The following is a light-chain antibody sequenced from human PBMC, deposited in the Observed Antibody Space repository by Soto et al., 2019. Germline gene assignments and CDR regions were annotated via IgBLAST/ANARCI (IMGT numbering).Light chain of an antibody. CDR2: GAS. V-gene: IGKV1-5*03. CDR3: QQYNDSFRYT. J-gene: IGKJ2*01. CDR1: QSISNW. Sequence: DIQMTQSPSTLSASVGDRVTITCRASQSISNWLAWYQQKPGTAPKLLIYGASTLESGVPSRFSGIRSGTEFTLTVSSLQPDDFATYYCQQYNDSFRYTFGQGTTLEIK.